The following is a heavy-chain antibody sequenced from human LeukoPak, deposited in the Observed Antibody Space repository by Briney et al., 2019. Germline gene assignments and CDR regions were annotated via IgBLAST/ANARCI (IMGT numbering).Heavy chain of an antibody. D-gene: IGHD4-17*01. CDR1: GFTFSSYA. V-gene: IGHV3-23*01. CDR2: ISGGGGST. J-gene: IGHJ4*02. Sequence: PGGSLRLSCAASGFTFSSYAMSWVRQAPGKGLEWVSAISGGGGSTYYADSVKGRFTISRDNSKNTLSLQMNSLRAEDTAVYYCAKDLTVTTFHGFDYWGQGTLVTVSS. CDR3: AKDLTVTTFHGFDY.